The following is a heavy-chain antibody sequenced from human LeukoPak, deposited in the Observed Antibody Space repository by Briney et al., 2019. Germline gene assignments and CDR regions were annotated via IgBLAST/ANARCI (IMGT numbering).Heavy chain of an antibody. Sequence: PGGSLRHSCAASGFTFSSYWMHWVRQAPGKGLVWVSRINSDGSSTSYADSVKGRFTISRDNAKNTLYLQMNSLRAEDTAVYYCARGSTVTTYFADWFDPWGQGTLVTVSS. CDR1: GFTFSSYW. V-gene: IGHV3-74*01. CDR3: ARGSTVTTYFADWFDP. D-gene: IGHD4-17*01. J-gene: IGHJ5*02. CDR2: INSDGSST.